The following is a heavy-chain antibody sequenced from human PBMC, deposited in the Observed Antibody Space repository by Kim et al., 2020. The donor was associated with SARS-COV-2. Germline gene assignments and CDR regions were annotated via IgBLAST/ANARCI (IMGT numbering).Heavy chain of an antibody. J-gene: IGHJ4*02. Sequence: SETLSLTCAVYGGSFSGYYWSWIRQPPGKGLEWIGEINHSGSTNYNPSLKSRVTISVDTSKNQFSLKLSSVTAADTAVYYCARGRRGFASVYCGGDCYYAYWGQGTLVTVSS. CDR2: INHSGST. D-gene: IGHD2-21*02. CDR3: ARGRRGFASVYCGGDCYYAY. V-gene: IGHV4-34*01. CDR1: GGSFSGYY.